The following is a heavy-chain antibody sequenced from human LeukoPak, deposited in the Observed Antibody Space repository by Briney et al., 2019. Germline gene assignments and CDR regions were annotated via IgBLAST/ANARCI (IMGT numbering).Heavy chain of an antibody. D-gene: IGHD3-22*01. Sequence: GGSLRLSCAASGFTVSSNYMSWVRQAPGKGLEWVSVIYSGGSTYYADSVKGRFTISRDNSKNTLYLQMNSLRAEDTAVYYCARAGLYYDSFYWGQGTLVTVSS. V-gene: IGHV3-66*01. CDR1: GFTVSSNY. CDR3: ARAGLYYDSFY. J-gene: IGHJ4*02. CDR2: IYSGGST.